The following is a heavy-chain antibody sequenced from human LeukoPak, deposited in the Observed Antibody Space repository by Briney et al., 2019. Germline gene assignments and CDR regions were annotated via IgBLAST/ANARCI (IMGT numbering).Heavy chain of an antibody. CDR3: ATYTSGWTGEYFQQ. CDR2: IYTSGIT. D-gene: IGHD6-19*01. J-gene: IGHJ1*01. CDR1: GGSIRNANND. Sequence: PSETLSLTCAVSGGSIRNANNDWGWIRQPAGKGLEWIGRIYTSGITNYNPSLKSRVTISVDTSKNQFSLKVNSVTAADTAVYYCATYTSGWTGEYFQQWGQGTLVTVSS. V-gene: IGHV4-61*02.